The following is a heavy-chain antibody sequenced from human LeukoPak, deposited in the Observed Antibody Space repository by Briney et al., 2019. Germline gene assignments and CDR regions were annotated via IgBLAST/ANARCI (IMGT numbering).Heavy chain of an antibody. V-gene: IGHV1-2*02. J-gene: IGHJ4*02. D-gene: IGHD3-22*01. Sequence: ASVKVSCKASGYTFTVYYMHWVRQAPGQGLEWMGWINPNSGGTNYAQKFQGRVTMTGDTSISTAYMEVSRLRSDDTAVYYCARGAHYHDSSEGYDYWGQGTLVTVSS. CDR1: GYTFTVYY. CDR3: ARGAHYHDSSEGYDY. CDR2: INPNSGGT.